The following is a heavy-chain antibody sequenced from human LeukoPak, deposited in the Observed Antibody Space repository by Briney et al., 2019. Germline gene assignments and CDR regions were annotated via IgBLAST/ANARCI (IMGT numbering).Heavy chain of an antibody. V-gene: IGHV4-39*07. CDR2: IYFNGNA. Sequence: SETLSLNCTVSGGSLSSSSHWWGWVRQPPGRGLAWIGLIYFNGNAYYNPSLKRRVAMAIDTAKNEFSLRVGSVTAADTAVYYCARLYYSWVDAFDIWGQGTVVTVSS. J-gene: IGHJ3*02. CDR1: GGSLSSSSHW. CDR3: ARLYYSWVDAFDI. D-gene: IGHD3-10*01.